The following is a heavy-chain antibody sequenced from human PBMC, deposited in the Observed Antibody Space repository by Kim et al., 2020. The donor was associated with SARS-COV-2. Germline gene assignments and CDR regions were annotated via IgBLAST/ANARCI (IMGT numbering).Heavy chain of an antibody. CDR3: ARVPEMATMRGDY. CDR2: INPNSGGT. Sequence: ASVKVSCKASGYTFTGYYMHWVRQAPGQGLEWMGRINPNSGGTNYAQKFQGRVTMTRDTSISTAYMELSRLRSDDTAVYYCARVPEMATMRGDYWGQGTLVTVSS. D-gene: IGHD5-12*01. CDR1: GYTFTGYY. V-gene: IGHV1-2*06. J-gene: IGHJ4*02.